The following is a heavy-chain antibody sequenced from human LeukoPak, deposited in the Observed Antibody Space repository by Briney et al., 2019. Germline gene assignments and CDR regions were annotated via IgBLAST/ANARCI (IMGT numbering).Heavy chain of an antibody. Sequence: PSETLSLTCTVSGGSISSSSYYWGWIRQPPGKGLEWIGSISYSGSTYYNPSLKSRVTISVDTSKNQFSLKLSSVTAADTAVYYCARGGVLGYCSSTSCLLDYWGQGTLVTVSS. CDR3: ARGGVLGYCSSTSCLLDY. CDR1: GGSISSSSYY. J-gene: IGHJ4*02. V-gene: IGHV4-39*07. D-gene: IGHD2-2*01. CDR2: ISYSGST.